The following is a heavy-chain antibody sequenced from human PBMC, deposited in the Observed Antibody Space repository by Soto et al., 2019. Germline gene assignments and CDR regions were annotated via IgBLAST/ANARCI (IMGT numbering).Heavy chain of an antibody. Sequence: GESLKISCKGSGYSFTIYWIGWVRQMPGKGLEWMGIIYPGDSDTRYSPSFQGQVTISADKSISTAYLQWSSLKASDTAMYYCARHXLGYYYDSSGYYPYFDYWGQGTLVTVSS. CDR3: ARHXLGYYYDSSGYYPYFDY. V-gene: IGHV5-51*01. D-gene: IGHD3-22*01. CDR2: IYPGDSDT. CDR1: GYSFTIYW. J-gene: IGHJ4*02.